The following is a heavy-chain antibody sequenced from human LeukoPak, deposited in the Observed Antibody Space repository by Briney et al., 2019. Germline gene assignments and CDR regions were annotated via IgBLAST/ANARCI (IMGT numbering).Heavy chain of an antibody. Sequence: GGSLRLSCGASGFTFSGYSMNWVRQAPGKGLEWVSSISSSSSYIYYADSVKGRFTISRDNAKNSLFLQMNSLRAEDTAVYYCARVLRYCSGGNCYSGGLGYMDVWGKGTTVTISS. CDR2: ISSSSSYI. D-gene: IGHD2-15*01. J-gene: IGHJ6*03. V-gene: IGHV3-21*04. CDR1: GFTFSGYS. CDR3: ARVLRYCSGGNCYSGGLGYMDV.